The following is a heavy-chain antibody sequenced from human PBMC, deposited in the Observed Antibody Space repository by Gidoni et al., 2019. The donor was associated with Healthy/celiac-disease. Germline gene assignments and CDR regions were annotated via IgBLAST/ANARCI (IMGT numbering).Heavy chain of an antibody. D-gene: IGHD2-2*01. V-gene: IGHV4-61*02. CDR3: ARSCSSTSCPPLYYYYGMDV. CDR1: GGSISSGSYY. Sequence: QVQLQESGPGLVKPSQTLSLTCTVSGGSISSGSYYWSWLRQPAGKGLEWIGRIYTSGSTNYNPSLKSRVTISVDTSKNQFSLKLSSVTAADTAVYYCARSCSSTSCPPLYYYYGMDVWGQGTTVTVSS. CDR2: IYTSGST. J-gene: IGHJ6*02.